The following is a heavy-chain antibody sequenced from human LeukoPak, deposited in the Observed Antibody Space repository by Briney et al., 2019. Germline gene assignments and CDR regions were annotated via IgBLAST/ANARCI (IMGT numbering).Heavy chain of an antibody. D-gene: IGHD2-2*02. CDR2: ISSGGSPI. CDR3: VRAVPAAVLGAFNI. Sequence: GGSLRLSCAASGFTFSDYDMSWIRQAPGKGLEWVSYISSGGSPIYYADSVKGRFTISRDNAKNSLYLQMNSLRAEDTAVYYCVRAVPAAVLGAFNIWGQGSMVTVSS. CDR1: GFTFSDYD. J-gene: IGHJ3*02. V-gene: IGHV3-11*04.